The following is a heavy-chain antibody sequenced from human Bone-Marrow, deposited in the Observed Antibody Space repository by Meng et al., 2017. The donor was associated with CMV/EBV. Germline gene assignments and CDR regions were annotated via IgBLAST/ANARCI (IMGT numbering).Heavy chain of an antibody. Sequence: GESLKISCKGSGYSFTSYWIGWVRQMPGKGLEWMGIIYPGDSDTRYSPSFQGQVTISADKSISTAYLQWSRLKASDTAMYYCARQGVDSSGWYHRNWFDPWGQGTLVTVYS. CDR1: GYSFTSYW. CDR3: ARQGVDSSGWYHRNWFDP. CDR2: IYPGDSDT. D-gene: IGHD6-19*01. V-gene: IGHV5-51*01. J-gene: IGHJ5*02.